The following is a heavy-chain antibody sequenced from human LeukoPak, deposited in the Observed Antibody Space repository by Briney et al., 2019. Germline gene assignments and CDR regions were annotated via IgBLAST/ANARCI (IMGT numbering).Heavy chain of an antibody. V-gene: IGHV3-7*01. J-gene: IGHJ3*02. D-gene: IGHD3-22*01. CDR1: GFTFSSYW. CDR3: ARAYYYDSSGYYLGTDAFDI. Sequence: GGSLRLSCAASGFTFSSYWMSWVRQAPGKGREWVANIKQDGSEKYYVDSVKGRLTISRDNAKNSLYLQMNSLRAEDTAVYYCARAYYYDSSGYYLGTDAFDIWGQGTMVTVSS. CDR2: IKQDGSEK.